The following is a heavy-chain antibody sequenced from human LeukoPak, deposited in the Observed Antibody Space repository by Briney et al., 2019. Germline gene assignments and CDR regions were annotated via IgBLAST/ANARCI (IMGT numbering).Heavy chain of an antibody. J-gene: IGHJ4*02. D-gene: IGHD1-7*01. CDR2: INPSGGST. CDR1: GYTFTSYY. V-gene: IGHV1-46*01. Sequence: ASVKVSCKASGYTFTSYYMHWVRQAPGQGLEWMGIINPSGGSTSYAQKFQGRVTTTRNTSISTAYMELSSLRSEDTAVYYCARASRYNWNYGRTYYFDYWGQGTLVTVSS. CDR3: ARASRYNWNYGRTYYFDY.